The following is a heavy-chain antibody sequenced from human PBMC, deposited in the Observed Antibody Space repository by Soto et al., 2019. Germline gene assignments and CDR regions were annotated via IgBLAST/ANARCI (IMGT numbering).Heavy chain of an antibody. D-gene: IGHD6-6*01. CDR1: GFTVSSNY. CDR2: IYSGGST. J-gene: IGHJ5*02. V-gene: IGHV3-66*01. CDR3: AKVLPVWEDEYSGSAGFWFDP. Sequence: EVQLVESGGGLVQPGGSLRLSCAASGFTVSSNYMSWVRQAPGKGLEWVSVIYSGGSTYYADSVKGRFTISRDNSKNTLYLHMNGRRAEDTAVYYCAKVLPVWEDEYSGSAGFWFDPWGQGTLVTVSS.